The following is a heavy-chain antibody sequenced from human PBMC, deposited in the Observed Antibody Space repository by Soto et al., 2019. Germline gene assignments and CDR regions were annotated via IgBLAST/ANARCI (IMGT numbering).Heavy chain of an antibody. CDR1: GFTFSSYA. D-gene: IGHD2-21*01. Sequence: PGGSLRLSCAASGFTFSSYAMSGVRQAPGKGLEGFSAISGSGGSTYYADSVKGRFTISRDNYKNTLYLQMNSLRAEDTAVYYCAKDRTLWWSSSDYWGQGTLVTVSS. V-gene: IGHV3-23*01. CDR2: ISGSGGST. J-gene: IGHJ4*02. CDR3: AKDRTLWWSSSDY.